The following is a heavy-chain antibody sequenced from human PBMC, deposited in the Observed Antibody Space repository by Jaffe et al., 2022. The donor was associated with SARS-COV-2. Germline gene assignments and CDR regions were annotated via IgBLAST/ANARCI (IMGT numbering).Heavy chain of an antibody. CDR2: VYWDDDK. D-gene: IGHD3-16*01. CDR1: GFSLSTTGVG. V-gene: IGHV2-5*02. J-gene: IGHJ4*02. CDR3: AHRLGGHGTSYTFDY. Sequence: QITLKESGPTLVKPTQTLTLTCTFSGFSLSTTGVGVGWIRQPPGKALEWLALVYWDDDKHYSPSLNPRLTITKDTSKNQVVLTMTDMDPVDTATYYCAHRLGGHGTSYTFDYWGQGTLVTVSS.